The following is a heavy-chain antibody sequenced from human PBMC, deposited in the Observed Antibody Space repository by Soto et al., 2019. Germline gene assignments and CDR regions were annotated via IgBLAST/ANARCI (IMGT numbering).Heavy chain of an antibody. J-gene: IGHJ3*02. Sequence: SLRLSCAASGFTFSDYYMSWIRQAPGKGLEWVSYISSSSSYTNYADSVKGRFTISRDNAKNSLYLQMNSLRAEDTAVYYCARDTLTSAFDIWGQGTMVTVSS. CDR3: ARDTLTSAFDI. CDR2: ISSSSSYT. D-gene: IGHD4-4*01. V-gene: IGHV3-11*05. CDR1: GFTFSDYY.